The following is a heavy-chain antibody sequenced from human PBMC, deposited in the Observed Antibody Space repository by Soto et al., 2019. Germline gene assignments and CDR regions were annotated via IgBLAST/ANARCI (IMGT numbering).Heavy chain of an antibody. Sequence: GESLKISCKGSGYSFTSYWIGWVRQMPGKGLEWMGIIYPGDSDTRYSPSFQGQVTISADKSISTAYLQWSSLKASDTAMYYCARDSSGWYSYYYYGMDVWGQGTTVTVSS. V-gene: IGHV5-51*01. D-gene: IGHD6-19*01. CDR2: IYPGDSDT. CDR3: ARDSSGWYSYYYYGMDV. J-gene: IGHJ6*02. CDR1: GYSFTSYW.